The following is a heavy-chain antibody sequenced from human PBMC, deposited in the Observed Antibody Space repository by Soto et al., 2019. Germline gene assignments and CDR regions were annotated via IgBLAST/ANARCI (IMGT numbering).Heavy chain of an antibody. J-gene: IGHJ6*02. D-gene: IGHD3-16*02. CDR3: ARDYRASYPAYYYYGMDV. CDR1: GGSISSGGYY. V-gene: IGHV4-31*03. CDR2: IYYST. Sequence: QVQLQESGPGLVKPSQTLSLTCTVSGGSISSGGYYWSWIRQHPGKGLEWIGYIYYSTYYNPSLKSRVTISVDKSKNQFSLKLSSVTAADTAVYYCARDYRASYPAYYYYGMDVWGQGTTVTVSS.